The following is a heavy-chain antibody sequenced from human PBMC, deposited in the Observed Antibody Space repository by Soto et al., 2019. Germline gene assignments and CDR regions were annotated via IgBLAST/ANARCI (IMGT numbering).Heavy chain of an antibody. J-gene: IGHJ4*01. V-gene: IGHV4-4*02. D-gene: IGHD2-2*01. CDR3: ARLATAGGYCHSTSCYLKEGYFDS. Sequence: PSETLSLTCAVSGDSISSNYWWSWVRQPPGKGLEWIGEIYHSGSTNYYPSLKSRLSMSVDTSKNQFSLKLSSVTAADTAVYYCARLATAGGYCHSTSCYLKEGYFDSWGPGTLVTVSS. CDR2: IYHSGST. CDR1: GDSISSNYW.